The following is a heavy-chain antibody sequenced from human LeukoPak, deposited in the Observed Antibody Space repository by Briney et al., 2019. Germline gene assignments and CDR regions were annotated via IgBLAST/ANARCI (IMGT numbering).Heavy chain of an antibody. CDR3: PKDLVRSSSYYYGMDV. V-gene: IGHV3-30*18. D-gene: IGHD2-2*01. CDR2: ISYDGSNK. J-gene: IGHJ6*02. Sequence: GRSLRLSCAASGFTFSSYGMHWVRQAPGKGLEWVAVISYDGSNKYYADSVKGRFTISRDNSKNTLYLQMNSLRAEDTAVYYCPKDLVRSSSYYYGMDVWGQGTTVTVSS. CDR1: GFTFSSYG.